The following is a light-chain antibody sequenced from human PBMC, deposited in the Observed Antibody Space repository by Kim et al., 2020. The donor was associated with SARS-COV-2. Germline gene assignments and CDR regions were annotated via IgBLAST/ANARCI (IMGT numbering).Light chain of an antibody. V-gene: IGLV10-54*01. Sequence: RTATLAGTGNSNNVGNQGAAWLQQNQYHPPKLLAYRNNNRPSGISERISAYRSGNTATLTITGLQPEDEADYNFSAWDSSLSAVVFGGGTQLTVL. CDR1: SNNVGNQG. CDR3: SAWDSSLSAVV. J-gene: IGLJ2*01. CDR2: RNN.